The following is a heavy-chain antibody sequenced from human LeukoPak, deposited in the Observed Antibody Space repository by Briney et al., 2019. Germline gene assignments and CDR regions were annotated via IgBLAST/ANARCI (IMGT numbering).Heavy chain of an antibody. V-gene: IGHV1-8*03. CDR2: MNPNSGNT. CDR3: AKDRGPEWWGSFDY. Sequence: GASVKVSCKASGYTFTSYDINWVRQATGQGLEWMGWMNPNSGNTGYAQKFQGRVTITRNTSISTAYMELSRLTSDDTAVYYCAKDRGPEWWGSFDYWGQGTLVTVSS. J-gene: IGHJ4*02. CDR1: GYTFTSYD. D-gene: IGHD3-16*01.